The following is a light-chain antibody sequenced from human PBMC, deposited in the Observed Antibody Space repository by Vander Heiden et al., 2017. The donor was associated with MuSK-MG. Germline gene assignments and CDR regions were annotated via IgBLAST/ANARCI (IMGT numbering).Light chain of an antibody. Sequence: QSVLTPPPSASVSPGQWVTISCPGTSSNVGGGYHVHWYQQLPGKAPKLLIYDNSNRPSGVPDRFSGSKSGNSASLAITGLQAEDEADYYCHSYACSLSLVFGGGTKLTVL. CDR1: SSNVGGGYH. V-gene: IGLV1-40*01. J-gene: IGLJ2*01. CDR2: DNS. CDR3: HSYACSLSLV.